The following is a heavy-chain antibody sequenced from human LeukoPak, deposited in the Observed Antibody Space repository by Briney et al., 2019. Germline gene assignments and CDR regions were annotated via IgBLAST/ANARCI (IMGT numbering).Heavy chain of an antibody. CDR1: GFTFSSYS. Sequence: GGSLRLSCAASGFTFSSYSMNWVRQAPGKGLEWVSSISSSSSYIYYADSVKGGFTISRDNAKNSLYLQMNSLRAEDTAVYYCARDASYYYYFDYWGQGTLVTVSS. CDR2: ISSSSSYI. D-gene: IGHD3-10*01. CDR3: ARDASYYYYFDY. J-gene: IGHJ4*02. V-gene: IGHV3-21*01.